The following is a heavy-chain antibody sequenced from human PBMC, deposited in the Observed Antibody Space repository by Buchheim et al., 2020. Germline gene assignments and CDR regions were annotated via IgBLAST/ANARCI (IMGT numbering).Heavy chain of an antibody. D-gene: IGHD5-24*01. Sequence: EVHLVESGGGLVQPGGSLRLSCAASGFTVSGYWMHWVRHVPGQGLVWVSRIHSDGGTNYADSVKGRFTISRDNAKNLGYLQMNSLRAEDTAIYYCARGGYSTDGSSDYWGQGTL. J-gene: IGHJ4*02. V-gene: IGHV3-74*01. CDR1: GFTVSGYW. CDR3: ARGGYSTDGSSDY. CDR2: IHSDGGT.